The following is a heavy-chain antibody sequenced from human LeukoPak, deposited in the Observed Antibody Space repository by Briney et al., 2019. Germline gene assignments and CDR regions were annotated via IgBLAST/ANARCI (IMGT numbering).Heavy chain of an antibody. V-gene: IGHV4-34*01. D-gene: IGHD5-18*01. Sequence: SETLSLTCAVYGGSLSGYYWSWIRQPPGKGLEWIGEIKHSGSTNYNPSLKSRVTISVDTSKNQFSLKRSAVTAADTAVYYCARGKWRDTATPLIYWGQGTLV. J-gene: IGHJ4*02. CDR1: GGSLSGYY. CDR3: ARGKWRDTATPLIY. CDR2: IKHSGST.